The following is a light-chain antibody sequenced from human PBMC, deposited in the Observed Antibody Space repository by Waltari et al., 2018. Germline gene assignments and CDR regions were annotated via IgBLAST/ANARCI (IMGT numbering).Light chain of an antibody. CDR3: GSYGGSDNLL. Sequence: QSALTQPPSASGSPGQSVTIPCTGTSSDVGGYNYVSGYQQHPGKAPKLMIYEVSERPAGVPGRSAGTKAATTASLTVSGLQAEEEAYYYCGSYGGSDNLLFGGGTKLTVL. V-gene: IGLV2-8*01. CDR2: EVS. CDR1: SSDVGGYNY. J-gene: IGLJ2*01.